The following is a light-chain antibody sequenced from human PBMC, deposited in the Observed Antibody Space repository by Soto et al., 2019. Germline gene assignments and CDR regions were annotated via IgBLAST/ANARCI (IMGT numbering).Light chain of an antibody. Sequence: QSVLAQPASVSGSPGQSITISCTGSSTDVGGNKYVSWYQQHPGKAPKLIIYEVSYRPSGVSNRFSGSKSGNTASLTISGLRAEDGADYYCSSYSTGSTLVVFGSGTKVTVL. CDR1: STDVGGNKY. J-gene: IGLJ1*01. CDR2: EVS. V-gene: IGLV2-14*01. CDR3: SSYSTGSTLVV.